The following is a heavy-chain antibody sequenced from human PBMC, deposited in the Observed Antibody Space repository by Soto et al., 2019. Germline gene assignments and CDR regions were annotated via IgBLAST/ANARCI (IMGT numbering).Heavy chain of an antibody. J-gene: IGHJ4*02. V-gene: IGHV4-31*03. Sequence: SETLSLTCTVSGGSISSGGYYWSWIRQHSGKGLEWIGYIYYSGSTYYNPSLKSRVTISVDTSKNQFSLKLSSVTAADTAVYYCAARQYYYDSSGYYTASQFDYWGQGTLVTVSS. CDR3: AARQYYYDSSGYYTASQFDY. CDR1: GGSISSGGYY. D-gene: IGHD3-22*01. CDR2: IYYSGST.